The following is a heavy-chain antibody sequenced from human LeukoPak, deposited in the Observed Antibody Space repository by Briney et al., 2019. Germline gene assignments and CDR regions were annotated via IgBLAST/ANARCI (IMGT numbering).Heavy chain of an antibody. CDR1: GGSISGDH. J-gene: IGHJ3*02. Sequence: SETLSLTCTVSGGSISGDHWNWIWQPPGKGLEWIGYIYSSGNTNYNPSLKSRVTISVDMSKNQFSLKLSSVTAADTAVYYCARRNDFGIWGQGTMVTVSS. CDR3: ARRNDFGI. CDR2: IYSSGNT. V-gene: IGHV4-59*08.